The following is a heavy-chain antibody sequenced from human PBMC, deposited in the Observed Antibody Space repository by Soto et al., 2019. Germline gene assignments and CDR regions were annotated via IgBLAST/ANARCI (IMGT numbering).Heavy chain of an antibody. Sequence: EVQLMESGGGLVQPGGSLKLSCAASGFTFSGSAMHWVRQASGKGLEWVGRMRSRAHTYATTYGASVRGRFTISRDDSKNTAYLQMNSLKSEDTGVYYCFIGEITTAGNIAFGYWGQGNLVIVPS. CDR1: GFTFSGSA. J-gene: IGHJ4*02. CDR3: FIGEITTAGNIAFGY. V-gene: IGHV3-73*01. D-gene: IGHD6-13*01. CDR2: MRSRAHTYAT.